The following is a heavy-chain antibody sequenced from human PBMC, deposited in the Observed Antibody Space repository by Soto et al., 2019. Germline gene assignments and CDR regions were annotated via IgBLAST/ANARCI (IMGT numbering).Heavy chain of an antibody. J-gene: IGHJ4*02. Sequence: ASVKVSCKASGYTFTSYAMHWVRQAPGQRLEWMGWINAGNGNTKYSQKFQGRVTITRDTSASTAYMDLSSLRSEVTAVYYCARDTGLDDYIWGSYSVYFDYWGQGTLVTVSS. CDR3: ARDTGLDDYIWGSYSVYFDY. CDR2: INAGNGNT. V-gene: IGHV1-3*01. CDR1: GYTFTSYA. D-gene: IGHD3-16*01.